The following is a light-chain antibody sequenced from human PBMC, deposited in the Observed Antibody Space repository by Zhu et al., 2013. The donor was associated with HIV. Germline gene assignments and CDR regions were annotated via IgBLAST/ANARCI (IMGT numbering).Light chain of an antibody. J-gene: IGKJ2*03. Sequence: EIVLTQSPGTLSLSPGEGATLSCRASQSVRNTYLAWYQQKLGQAPRLLIFDASNRATGIPARFSGSGSGTDFTLTISSLEPEDFAVYYCQQRSNWPRYSFGQGTKLEIK. CDR1: QSVRNTY. V-gene: IGKV3-11*01. CDR3: QQRSNWPRYS. CDR2: DAS.